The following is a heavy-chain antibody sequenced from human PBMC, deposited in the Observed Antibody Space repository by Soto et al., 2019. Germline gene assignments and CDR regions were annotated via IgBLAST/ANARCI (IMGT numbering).Heavy chain of an antibody. CDR2: IYYSGST. D-gene: IGHD4-17*01. CDR3: ARVWGYGGNSRSDY. CDR1: GGSISSGGYY. V-gene: IGHV4-31*03. Sequence: QVQLQESGPGLVKPSQTLSLTCTVSGGSISSGGYYWSWVRQHPGKGLDLIGYIYYSGSTYYNPSLKIRVIISLDTSKNQYSLKLTSVTAADTAVYYCARVWGYGGNSRSDYWGQGTLVIDSS. J-gene: IGHJ4*02.